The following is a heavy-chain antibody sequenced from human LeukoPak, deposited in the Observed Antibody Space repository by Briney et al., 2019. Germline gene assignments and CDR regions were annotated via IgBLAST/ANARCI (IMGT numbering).Heavy chain of an antibody. CDR2: IIPIFGTA. CDR3: ARGPGVSYYDSSGYYYDY. D-gene: IGHD3-22*01. Sequence: SVKVSCKASGGTFSSYAISWVRQAPGQGLEWMGGIIPIFGTANYTQKFQGRVTITTDESTSTAYMELSSLRSEDTAVYYCARGPGVSYYDSSGYYYDYWGQGTLVTVSS. CDR1: GGTFSSYA. J-gene: IGHJ4*02. V-gene: IGHV1-69*05.